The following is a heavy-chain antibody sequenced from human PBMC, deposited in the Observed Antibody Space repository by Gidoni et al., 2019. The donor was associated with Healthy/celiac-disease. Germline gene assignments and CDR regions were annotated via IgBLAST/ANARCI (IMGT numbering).Heavy chain of an antibody. V-gene: IGHV3-33*01. D-gene: IGHD2-15*01. CDR1: GFTFRSYG. Sequence: QVQLVESGGGVVQPGRSLRLSCAASGFTFRSYGMHWVRQAPGKWLEGVAVIWDDGSNKYYADSVKGRFTISRDNSKNTLYLQMNSLRAEDTAVYYCARDLRGQSELVVAATAFDYWGQGTLVTVSS. CDR2: IWDDGSNK. CDR3: ARDLRGQSELVVAATAFDY. J-gene: IGHJ4*02.